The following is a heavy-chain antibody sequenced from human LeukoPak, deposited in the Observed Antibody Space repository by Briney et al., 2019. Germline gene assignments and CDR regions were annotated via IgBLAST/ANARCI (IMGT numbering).Heavy chain of an antibody. CDR2: ISSSSSYI. Sequence: GGSLRLSCAASGFTFSGYGMSWVRQAPGKGLEWVSSISSSSSYIYYADSVKGRFTISRDNAKNSLYLQMNSLRAEDTAVYYCARDRSSSWYLDGGMDVWGQGTTVTVSS. CDR3: ARDRSSSWYLDGGMDV. J-gene: IGHJ6*02. CDR1: GFTFSGYG. D-gene: IGHD6-13*01. V-gene: IGHV3-21*01.